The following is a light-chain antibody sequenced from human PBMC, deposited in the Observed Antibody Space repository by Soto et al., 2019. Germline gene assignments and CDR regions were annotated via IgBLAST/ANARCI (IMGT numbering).Light chain of an antibody. Sequence: DIQMTQSPSSLSASVGDRLTITCRPGQNISSSLNWYQQKPGKAPGLLIYAASSLQSGVPSRFSGSGSGTDFTLTISSLQPEDFATYYCQQSYSTPPTFGGGTRVEIK. V-gene: IGKV1-39*01. CDR3: QQSYSTPPT. CDR2: AAS. J-gene: IGKJ4*01. CDR1: QNISSS.